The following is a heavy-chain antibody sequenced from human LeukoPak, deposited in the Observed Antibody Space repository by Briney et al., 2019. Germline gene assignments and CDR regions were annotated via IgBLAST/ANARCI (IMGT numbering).Heavy chain of an antibody. V-gene: IGHV3-21*01. CDR2: ISSSSSYI. CDR1: GFTFSSYS. D-gene: IGHD3-3*01. J-gene: IGHJ3*02. Sequence: PGGSLRLSCAASGFTFSSYSMNWVRQAPGKGLEWVSSISSSSSYIYYADSVKGRFTISRDNAKNSLYLQMNSLRAEDTAVYYCARSGHYDFWSGYSHDAFDIWGQGTMVTVSS. CDR3: ARSGHYDFWSGYSHDAFDI.